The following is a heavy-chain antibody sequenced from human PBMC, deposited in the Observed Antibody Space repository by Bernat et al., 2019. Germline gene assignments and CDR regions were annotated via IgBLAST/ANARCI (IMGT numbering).Heavy chain of an antibody. J-gene: IGHJ4*02. D-gene: IGHD2-21*02. CDR2: IDPSDSYT. Sequence: EVQLVQSGAEVKKPGESLRISCKGSGYSFTSYWISWVRQMPGKGLEWMGRIDPSDSYTNYSPSFQGHVTISADKCISTAYLQWSSLKASDTAMYYGASLGGHWGGDCSTNYWGQGTLVTVSS. V-gene: IGHV5-10-1*03. CDR3: ASLGGHWGGDCSTNY. CDR1: GYSFTSYW.